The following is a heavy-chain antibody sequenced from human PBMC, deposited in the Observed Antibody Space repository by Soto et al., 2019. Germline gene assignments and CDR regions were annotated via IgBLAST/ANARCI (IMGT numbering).Heavy chain of an antibody. CDR3: ARRYSTHFDY. V-gene: IGHV2-70*01. CDR1: GFSLTTPGAG. CDR2: IYWDDDK. J-gene: IGHJ4*02. D-gene: IGHD6-13*01. Sequence: SGPALVNPTQTLTLTCTFSGFSLTTPGAGVGWIRQPPGKALEWLALIYWDDDKYYSTSLKTRLTISKDTSKNQVVLTMTNMDPVDTATYYCARRYSTHFDYWGQGTLVTVSS.